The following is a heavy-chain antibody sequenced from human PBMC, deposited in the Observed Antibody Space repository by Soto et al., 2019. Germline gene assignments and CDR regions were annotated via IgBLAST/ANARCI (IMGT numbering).Heavy chain of an antibody. V-gene: IGHV3-23*01. CDR1: GFTFSSYA. CDR2: ISGSGGST. D-gene: IGHD3-10*01. Sequence: GGSLRLSCAASGFTFSSYAMSWVRQAPGKGLEWVSAISGSGGSTYYADSVKGRFTISRDNSKNTLYLQMNSLRAEDTGVYYSAKGGGVRGVWSYWGQGTLVTVSS. CDR3: AKGGGVRGVWSY. J-gene: IGHJ4*02.